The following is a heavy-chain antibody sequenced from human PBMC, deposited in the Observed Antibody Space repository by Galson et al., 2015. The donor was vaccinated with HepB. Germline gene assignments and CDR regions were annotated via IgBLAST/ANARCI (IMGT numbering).Heavy chain of an antibody. V-gene: IGHV1-2*06. J-gene: IGHJ2*01. Sequence: SVKVSCKASGYTFTGYYMHWVRQAPGQGLEWMGRINPNSGGTNYAQKFQGRVTMTRDTSISTAYMELSRLRSDDTAVYYCARDYGDYRYFDLWGRGTLVTVSS. CDR1: GYTFTGYY. D-gene: IGHD4-17*01. CDR3: ARDYGDYRYFDL. CDR2: INPNSGGT.